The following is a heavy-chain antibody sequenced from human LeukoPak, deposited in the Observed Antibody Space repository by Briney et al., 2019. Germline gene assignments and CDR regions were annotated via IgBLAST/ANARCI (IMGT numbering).Heavy chain of an antibody. CDR2: IKEDGSEK. CDR1: GFTFSDYL. D-gene: IGHD6-6*01. Sequence: PGGSLRLSCATSGFTFSDYLMTWVRQAPGKGLEWVANIKEDGSEKYYVDSVKGRFTISRDNARKSLYLQMNSLRVEDTAMYYCARDGSSRPSEYWGQGILVTVSS. V-gene: IGHV3-7*01. J-gene: IGHJ4*02. CDR3: ARDGSSRPSEY.